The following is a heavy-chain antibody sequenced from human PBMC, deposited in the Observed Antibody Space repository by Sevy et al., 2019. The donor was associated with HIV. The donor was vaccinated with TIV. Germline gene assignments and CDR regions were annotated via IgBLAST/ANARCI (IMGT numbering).Heavy chain of an antibody. J-gene: IGHJ4*02. V-gene: IGHV4-39*01. CDR3: ARHEMGTYYDFWSGPHFDY. CDR1: GGSISSSSYY. D-gene: IGHD3-3*01. CDR2: IYYSGST. Sequence: SETLSLTCTVSGGSISSSSYYWSWIRQPPGKGLEWIGSIYYSGSTYDNPSLKSRVTISVDTSKNQFSLKLSSVTAADTAVYYCARHEMGTYYDFWSGPHFDYWGQGTLVTVSS.